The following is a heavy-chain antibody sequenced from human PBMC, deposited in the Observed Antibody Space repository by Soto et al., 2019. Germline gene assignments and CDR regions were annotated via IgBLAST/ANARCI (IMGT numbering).Heavy chain of an antibody. V-gene: IGHV3-23*01. CDR1: GFTFSSYA. J-gene: IGHJ6*03. D-gene: IGHD4-4*01. CDR3: AKDRDSNHIYYYYMDV. CDR2: ISGSGGST. Sequence: EVQLLESGGGLVQPGGYLRLSCAASGFTFSSYAMSWVRQAPGKGLEWVSAISGSGGSTYYADSVKGRFTISRDNSKNTLYLQMNSLRAEDTAVYYCAKDRDSNHIYYYYMDVWGKGTTVTVSS.